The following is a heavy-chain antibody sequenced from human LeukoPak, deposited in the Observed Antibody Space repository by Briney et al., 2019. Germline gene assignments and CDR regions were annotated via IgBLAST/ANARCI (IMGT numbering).Heavy chain of an antibody. CDR1: GFTVTSIY. V-gene: IGHV3-53*01. CDR2: IYRGGST. CDR3: ARGGDSRPIDY. Sequence: GGSLRLSCAASGFTVTSIYMSWVRQAPGKGLEWVSIIYRGGSTYYADSVQGRFTISRDNSKNTLYLQMNSLRAEDTAVYYCARGGDSRPIDYWGQGTLVTVSS. J-gene: IGHJ4*02. D-gene: IGHD2-15*01.